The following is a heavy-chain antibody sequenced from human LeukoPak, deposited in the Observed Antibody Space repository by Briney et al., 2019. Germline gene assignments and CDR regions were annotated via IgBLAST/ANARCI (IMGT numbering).Heavy chain of an antibody. D-gene: IGHD2-2*01. CDR1: GFTFSSCA. CDR3: AKHGADQLLYYYYYYMDV. CDR2: ISGSGGST. V-gene: IGHV3-23*01. Sequence: GGSLRLSSAASGFTFSSCAMSWVRQAPGKGLEWGSAISGSGGSTYYADSVKGRFTISRDNSKNTLYLQMNSLRAEDTAVYYCAKHGADQLLYYYYYYMDVWGKGTTVTVSS. J-gene: IGHJ6*03.